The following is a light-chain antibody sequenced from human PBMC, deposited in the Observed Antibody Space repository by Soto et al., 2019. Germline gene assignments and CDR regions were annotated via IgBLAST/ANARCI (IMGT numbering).Light chain of an antibody. CDR1: SSDVGAYNY. CDR2: DVS. Sequence: QSALTQPASVSGSPGQSITISCTGTSSDVGAYNYVSWYQQHPGKAPKLIIYDVSNRPSGVSNRFSGSKSGNTASLTISALQAEDEADYYCSSFTSSSTRVFGTGTKVTVL. J-gene: IGLJ1*01. CDR3: SSFTSSSTRV. V-gene: IGLV2-14*01.